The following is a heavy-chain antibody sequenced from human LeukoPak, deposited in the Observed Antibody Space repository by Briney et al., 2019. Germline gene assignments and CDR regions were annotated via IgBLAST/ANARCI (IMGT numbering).Heavy chain of an antibody. V-gene: IGHV3-23*01. CDR2: ITGSGGSA. D-gene: IGHD6-13*01. Sequence: GGSLRLSCAASGFTFSTYAMSWVRQAPGKGLEWVSGITGSGGSAYYADSVKGRFTISRDNSKNTLYLQMNSLRAEDTAVYYCAKADSSSNWYWFDPWGQGTLVTVSS. CDR1: GFTFSTYA. CDR3: AKADSSSNWYWFDP. J-gene: IGHJ5*02.